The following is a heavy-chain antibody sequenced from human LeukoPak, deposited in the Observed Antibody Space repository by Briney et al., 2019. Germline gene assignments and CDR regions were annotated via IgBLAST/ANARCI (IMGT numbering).Heavy chain of an antibody. CDR2: IGAYNGNT. Sequence: ASVKVSCKASGYTFTSYGISWVRQAPGQGLEWMGWIGAYNGNTNYAQKLQGRVTMTTDTSTSTAYMELRSLRSDDTAVFYCARIHKYCNDGVCSDYWGQGTLVTVSS. CDR1: GYTFTSYG. CDR3: ARIHKYCNDGVCSDY. V-gene: IGHV1-18*01. D-gene: IGHD2-8*01. J-gene: IGHJ4*02.